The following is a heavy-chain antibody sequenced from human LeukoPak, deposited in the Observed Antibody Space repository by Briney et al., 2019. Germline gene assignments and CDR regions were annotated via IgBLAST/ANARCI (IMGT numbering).Heavy chain of an antibody. V-gene: IGHV4-39*07. J-gene: IGHJ4*02. Sequence: SETLSLTCTVSGGSISSSSYYWGWIRQPPGKGLEWIGSIYYSGSTYYNPSLKSRVTISVDTSKNQLSLPLRSVTAADTAIYFCARSSLAVYFNYWGQGTLVTASS. CDR3: ARSSLAVYFNY. D-gene: IGHD6-19*01. CDR2: IYYSGST. CDR1: GGSISSSSYY.